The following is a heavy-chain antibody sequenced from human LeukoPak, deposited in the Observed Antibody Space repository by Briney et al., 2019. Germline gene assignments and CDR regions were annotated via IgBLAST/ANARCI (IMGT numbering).Heavy chain of an antibody. CDR3: AKGLYYYYMDV. V-gene: IGHV3-23*01. CDR2: ITGSGGST. Sequence: GGSLRLSCAASGFTFSTYGMSWVRQAPGKGLEWVSAITGSGGSTDYADSVEGRFTISRDNSKNTLFLRVNSLRAEDTAVYYCAKGLYYYYMDVWGKGTTVTVSS. D-gene: IGHD2-2*02. CDR1: GFTFSTYG. J-gene: IGHJ6*03.